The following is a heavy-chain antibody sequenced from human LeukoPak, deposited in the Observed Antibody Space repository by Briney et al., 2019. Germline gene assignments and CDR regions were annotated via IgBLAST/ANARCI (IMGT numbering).Heavy chain of an antibody. J-gene: IGHJ4*02. D-gene: IGHD5-12*01. CDR3: AKPLYPDEGGYHSGSYYFDY. CDR2: IAGSGGFT. V-gene: IGHV3-23*01. CDR1: GFDFGGCG. Sequence: GGSLRLSCVVSGFDFGGCGMSWVRQAPGKGLEWVASIAGSGGFTYYADSVKGRFTISKDKSKNTMFLQASNLRAGDTALYFCAKPLYPDEGGYHSGSYYFDYWGQGTLITVSS.